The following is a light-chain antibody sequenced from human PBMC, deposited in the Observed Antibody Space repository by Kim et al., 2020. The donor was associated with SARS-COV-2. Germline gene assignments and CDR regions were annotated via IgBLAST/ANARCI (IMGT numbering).Light chain of an antibody. J-gene: IGKJ4*01. CDR2: GAS. CDR1: QDIKND. Sequence: DIQMTQSPSSLSASVGDRVTITWASQDIKNDLGWYQQKPGKAPKGLIFGASSLRGGVPSRFSGSGFGTEFTLTISSLQPEDFATYYCQQFNSYPLTFGGGTKVDIK. V-gene: IGKV1-17*01. CDR3: QQFNSYPLT.